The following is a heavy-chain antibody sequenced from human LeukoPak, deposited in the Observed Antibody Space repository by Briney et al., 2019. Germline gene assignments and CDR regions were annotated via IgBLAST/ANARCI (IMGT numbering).Heavy chain of an antibody. CDR1: GGSISSSSYY. Sequence: SETLSLTCTVSGGSISSSSYYWGWIRQPPGKGLEWIGSIYYSGSTCYNPSLKSRVTISVDTSKNQFSLKLSSVTAADTAVYYCARRGTDYYYYYMDVWGKGTTVTVSS. V-gene: IGHV4-39*07. D-gene: IGHD1-26*01. CDR2: IYYSGST. CDR3: ARRGTDYYYYYMDV. J-gene: IGHJ6*03.